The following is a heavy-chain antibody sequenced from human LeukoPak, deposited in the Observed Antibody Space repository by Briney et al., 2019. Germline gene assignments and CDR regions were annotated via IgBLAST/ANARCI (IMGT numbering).Heavy chain of an antibody. CDR1: GFNFSEYD. CDR2: IHRDGSTT. CDR3: AKTRRSGTEYGDFDH. J-gene: IGHJ4*02. Sequence: PGGSLGLSCAASGFNFSEYDMHWVRQGPGKGLEWVALIHRDGSTTYYGDSVKGRFAISRDNSRTSLYLQMNSLRAEDTALYHCAKTRRSGTEYGDFDHWGQGTQVTVSS. D-gene: IGHD1-26*01. V-gene: IGHV3-43*02.